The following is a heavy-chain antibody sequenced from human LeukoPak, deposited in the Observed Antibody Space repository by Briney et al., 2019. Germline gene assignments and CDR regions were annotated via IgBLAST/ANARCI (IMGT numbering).Heavy chain of an antibody. CDR1: GGSFSNYY. Sequence: SDTLSLTCAVSGGSFSNYYWSWIRQPPGKGLEWIGEIHPYGFTNFNPSPKSRLSISVDTSKNQFYLKLTSVTAADTAVYYCSRGRDESKTGDSWGQGSLVTVSS. CDR3: SRGRDESKTGDS. CDR2: IHPYGFT. D-gene: IGHD3-9*01. V-gene: IGHV4-34*01. J-gene: IGHJ4*02.